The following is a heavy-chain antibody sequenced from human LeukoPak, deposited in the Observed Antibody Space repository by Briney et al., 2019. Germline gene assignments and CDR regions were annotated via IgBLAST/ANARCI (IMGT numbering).Heavy chain of an antibody. J-gene: IGHJ5*02. CDR3: TRDRGTYNWFDP. V-gene: IGHV3-73*01. CDR2: IDKKDNLYAT. D-gene: IGHD2-15*01. CDR1: GFTFSGSA. Sequence: GGSLRLSCAASGFTFSGSAVHWVRQSSGKGLEWVGHIDKKDNLYATAYAESVKGRFTISRDDPKDTAFLHMDSLKTEDTALYYCTRDRGTYNWFDPWGQGTLVTVSS.